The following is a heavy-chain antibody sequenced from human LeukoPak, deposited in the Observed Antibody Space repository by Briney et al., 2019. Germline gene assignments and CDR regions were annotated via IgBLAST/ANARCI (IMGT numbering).Heavy chain of an antibody. CDR1: GFTFSTYA. Sequence: GGSLRLSCAPSGFTFSTYAMLWVRQAPGKGLGWVALISYDGSYKFYADSVKGRFTISRDNSKDTLYLQMNSLRTEDTAVHYCARSNCSSNSCYSKHFDSWGQGTLVTVSS. V-gene: IGHV3-30-3*01. CDR3: ARSNCSSNSCYSKHFDS. D-gene: IGHD2-2*01. J-gene: IGHJ4*02. CDR2: ISYDGSYK.